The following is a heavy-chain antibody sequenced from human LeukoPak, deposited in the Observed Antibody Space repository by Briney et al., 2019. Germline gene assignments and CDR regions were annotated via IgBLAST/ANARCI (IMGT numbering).Heavy chain of an antibody. V-gene: IGHV4-59*01. J-gene: IGHJ6*03. CDR3: ARVDYRLYMDV. Sequence: SETLSLTCTVSDDSITMYYWTWIRQPPGKGLEWIGYVDHTGSTKFNPSLNGRVSISRDTSNNFFSLRLRSVTAADTAVYFCARVDYRLYMDVWGKGTTVTVSS. D-gene: IGHD3-16*02. CDR2: VDHTGST. CDR1: DDSITMYY.